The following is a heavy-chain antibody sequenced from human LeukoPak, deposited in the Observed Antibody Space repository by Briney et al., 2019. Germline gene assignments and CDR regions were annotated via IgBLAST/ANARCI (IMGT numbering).Heavy chain of an antibody. CDR3: ARAGGYCSGGRCYNWFDP. V-gene: IGHV1-46*01. CDR2: INPSGGST. D-gene: IGHD2-15*01. J-gene: IGHJ5*02. Sequence: ASVQVSCKASGYTFTTSYMHWVRQAPGQGLEWMGIINPSGGSTTYAQKFQGRVTMTRDTSTSTVYMELSSLRSEDTAVYYCARAGGYCSGGRCYNWFDPWGQGTLVIVSS. CDR1: GYTFTTSY.